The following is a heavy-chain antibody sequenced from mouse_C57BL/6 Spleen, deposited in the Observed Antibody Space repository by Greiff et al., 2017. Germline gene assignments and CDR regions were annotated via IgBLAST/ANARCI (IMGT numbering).Heavy chain of an antibody. CDR3: ARSSTVVGDYYAMDY. V-gene: IGHV5-17*01. J-gene: IGHJ4*01. CDR2: ISSGSSTI. CDR1: GFTFSDYG. D-gene: IGHD1-1*01. Sequence: EVQLVESGGGLVKPGGSLKLSCAASGFTFSDYGMHWVRQAPEKGLEWVAYISSGSSTIYYADTVKGRFTISRDNAKNTLFLQMTSLRSEDTALYYCARSSTVVGDYYAMDYWGQGTSVTVSS.